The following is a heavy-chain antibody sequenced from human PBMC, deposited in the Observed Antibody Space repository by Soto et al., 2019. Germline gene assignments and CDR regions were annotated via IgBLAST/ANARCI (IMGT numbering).Heavy chain of an antibody. CDR3: APHSAWLLVAY. V-gene: IGHV3-23*01. D-gene: IGHD3-22*01. CDR1: GFTISSYA. J-gene: IGHJ4*02. CDR2: ISGSGGST. Sequence: EVHLLESGGGLVQPGGSLRLSCAASGFTISSYAMSWVLQAPGKGLEWVSAISGSGGSTYYADSVKGRFTISRDNSKNTPYLQINSLRAEDTAVYCCAPHSAWLLVAYCGQGTLVTFAS.